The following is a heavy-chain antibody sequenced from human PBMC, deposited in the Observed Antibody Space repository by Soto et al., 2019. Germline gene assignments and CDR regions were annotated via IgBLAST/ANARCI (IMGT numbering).Heavy chain of an antibody. CDR3: ATYSSPFDY. J-gene: IGHJ4*02. CDR1: EFSFSSYA. Sequence: VGSLRLSCAASEFSFSSYALNWVRQAPGKGLEWVSAISATGTTTYYADSVKGRFTISRDNSKRTLFLQMDSLSPEDTAVYYCATYSSPFDYWGQGTLVTVSS. V-gene: IGHV3-23*01. CDR2: ISATGTTT. D-gene: IGHD6-13*01.